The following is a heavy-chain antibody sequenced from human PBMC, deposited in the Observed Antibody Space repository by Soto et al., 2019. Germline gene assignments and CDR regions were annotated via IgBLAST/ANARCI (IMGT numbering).Heavy chain of an antibody. J-gene: IGHJ3*02. Sequence: VQLQQWGAGLLKPSETLSLTCAVYGGSFSGYYWSWIRKPPGKGLEWIGEINHSGSTNSNPSLKRRVTISVDTSQNQCSLTLSSVTAAVTAVYYCEYGGDAFDIWGQGTMVTVSS. V-gene: IGHV4-34*01. D-gene: IGHD4-17*01. CDR3: EYGGDAFDI. CDR1: GGSFSGYY. CDR2: INHSGST.